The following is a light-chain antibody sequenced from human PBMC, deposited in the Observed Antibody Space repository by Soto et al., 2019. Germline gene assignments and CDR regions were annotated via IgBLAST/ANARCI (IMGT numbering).Light chain of an antibody. CDR2: DVS. CDR1: SSDVGGYNY. Sequence: QSMLTQPASVSGSPGQSITISCTGTSSDVGGYNYVSWYQQHPGKAPKLMIYDVSDRPSGVSNRFSGSKSGNTASLTISGLQAEDEADYYCNSYTTSSTFPCVFGTGTKLTVL. V-gene: IGLV2-14*01. J-gene: IGLJ1*01. CDR3: NSYTTSSTFPCV.